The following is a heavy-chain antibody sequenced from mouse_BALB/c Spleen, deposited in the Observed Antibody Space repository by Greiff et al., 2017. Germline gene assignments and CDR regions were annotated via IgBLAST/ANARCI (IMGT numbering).Heavy chain of an antibody. Sequence: VQQKQSGPGLVKPSQSLSLTCSVTGYSITSGYYWNWIRQFPGNKLEWMGYISYDGSNNYNPSLKNRISITRDTSKNQFFLKLNSVTTEDTATYYCARGTTVVVPPAMDYWGQGTSVTVSS. D-gene: IGHD1-1*01. CDR1: GYSITSGYY. CDR2: ISYDGSN. CDR3: ARGTTVVVPPAMDY. J-gene: IGHJ4*01. V-gene: IGHV3-6*02.